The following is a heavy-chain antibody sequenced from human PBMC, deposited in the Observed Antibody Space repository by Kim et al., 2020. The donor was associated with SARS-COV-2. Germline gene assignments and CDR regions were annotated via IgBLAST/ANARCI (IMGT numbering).Heavy chain of an antibody. V-gene: IGHV4-31*03. Sequence: SETLSLTCTVSGGSISSGGYYWSWIRQHPGKGLEWIGYIYYSGSTYYNPSLKSRVTISVDTSKNQFSLKLSSVTAADTAVYYCARVGGITMVQGVIGPRFYPWGQGTLVTVSS. J-gene: IGHJ5*02. CDR2: IYYSGST. CDR3: ARVGGITMVQGVIGPRFYP. CDR1: GGSISSGGYY. D-gene: IGHD3-10*01.